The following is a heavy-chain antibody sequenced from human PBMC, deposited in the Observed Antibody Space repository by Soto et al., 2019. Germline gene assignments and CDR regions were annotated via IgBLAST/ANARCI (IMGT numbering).Heavy chain of an antibody. CDR1: GFTLSDYY. V-gene: IGHV3-72*01. D-gene: IGHD4-4*01. CDR2: TRDKPNSYTT. Sequence: GGSLRLSCVASGFTLSDYYVDWVRQAPGKGLEWVGRTRDKPNSYTTEYAASVEGRFTISRDDSKNSLYLQLNSLNTEDTAVYYCGRGGYRHYSAYYYYALDVWGQGTTVTISS. J-gene: IGHJ6*02. CDR3: GRGGYRHYSAYYYYALDV.